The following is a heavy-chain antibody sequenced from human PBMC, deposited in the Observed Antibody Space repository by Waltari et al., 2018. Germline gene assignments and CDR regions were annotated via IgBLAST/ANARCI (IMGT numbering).Heavy chain of an antibody. CDR2: IAYDGINK. V-gene: IGHV3-30*18. CDR3: AKRGSRDSSGWFPELDY. Sequence: QVRLVESGGGVVQPGRYVRLACEASGFTFSHYDMYWVRQAPGKGLEWVAVIAYDGINKFYVDSAKGRFTISRDNSWNTLYLQMNSLRVEDTAVYYCAKRGSRDSSGWFPELDYWGQGALVTVSS. D-gene: IGHD6-19*01. CDR1: GFTFSHYD. J-gene: IGHJ4*02.